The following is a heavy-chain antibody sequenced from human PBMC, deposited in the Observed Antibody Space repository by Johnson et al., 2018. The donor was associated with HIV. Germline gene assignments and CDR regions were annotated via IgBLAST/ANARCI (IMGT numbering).Heavy chain of an antibody. J-gene: IGHJ3*02. CDR3: ARGGGYWEVIAFDI. Sequence: VQLVESGGGLVQPGGSLRLSCAASGFTFSSYWMHWVRQAPGKGLVWVSRINSDGSSTSYADSVKGRFTISRDNAKNTLYLQMNSLRADDTAVYYCARGGGYWEVIAFDIWGQGTMVTVSS. D-gene: IGHD1-26*01. CDR1: GFTFSSYW. V-gene: IGHV3-74*02. CDR2: INSDGSST.